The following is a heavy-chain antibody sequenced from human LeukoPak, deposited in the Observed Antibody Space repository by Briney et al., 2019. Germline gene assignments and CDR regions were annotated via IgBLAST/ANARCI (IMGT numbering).Heavy chain of an antibody. D-gene: IGHD3-10*01. CDR1: GFTFNNYG. V-gene: IGHV3-30*06. J-gene: IGHJ4*02. Sequence: GRSLRLSCAASGFTFNNYGIHWVRQAPGKGLEWVAVISYDGSNKYYADSVKGRFTISRDNSKNTLYLQMNSLRAEDTAVYNCACSGYGSGIRWYWGQGTLVTVSS. CDR3: ACSGYGSGIRWY. CDR2: ISYDGSNK.